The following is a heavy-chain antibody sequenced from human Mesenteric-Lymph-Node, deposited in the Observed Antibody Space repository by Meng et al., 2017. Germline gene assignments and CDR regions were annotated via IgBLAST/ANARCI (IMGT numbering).Heavy chain of an antibody. V-gene: IGHV3-9*03. Sequence: GGSLRLSCAASGFDFDDYAMHWVRQAPGKGLEWISGVSWNSGTIGYADSVKGRFTISRDNAKKSLYLQMNSLRAEDMALYYCAKGESSSFGDAFDIWGQGTRVTVSS. D-gene: IGHD6-13*01. CDR1: GFDFDDYA. CDR2: VSWNSGTI. J-gene: IGHJ3*02. CDR3: AKGESSSFGDAFDI.